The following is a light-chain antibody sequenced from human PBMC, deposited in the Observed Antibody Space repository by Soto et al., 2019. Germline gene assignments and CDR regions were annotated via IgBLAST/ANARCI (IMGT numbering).Light chain of an antibody. CDR2: DVT. J-gene: IGLJ1*01. Sequence: QSALTQPRSVSGSPGQSVTVSCTGTSRDVGIYNYVSWYQQRPGTAPKVMIYDVTKRPSGVPDRFSGSKSANTASLTISGLRAEDEADYYCSSYAGSNNFVFGSGTKVTVL. CDR1: SRDVGIYNY. CDR3: SSYAGSNNFV. V-gene: IGLV2-11*01.